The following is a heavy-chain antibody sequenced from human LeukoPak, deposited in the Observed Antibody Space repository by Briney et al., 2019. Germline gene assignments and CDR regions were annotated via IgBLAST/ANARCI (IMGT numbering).Heavy chain of an antibody. J-gene: IGHJ6*03. CDR2: IYYSGRT. CDR1: GGSISSYY. V-gene: IGHV4-59*01. Sequence: SETLSLTXTVSGGSISSYYWSWIRQTPGKGLEWLGHIYYSGRTNYNPSLKSRVTISVDTSKNQFSLKLSSVTAADTAVYYCARGSGSHDEVHYYMDVWGKGTTVTVSS. CDR3: ARGSGSHDEVHYYMDV. D-gene: IGHD1-26*01.